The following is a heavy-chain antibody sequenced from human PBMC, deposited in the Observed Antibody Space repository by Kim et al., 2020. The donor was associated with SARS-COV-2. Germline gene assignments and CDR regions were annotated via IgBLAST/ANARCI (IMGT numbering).Heavy chain of an antibody. J-gene: IGHJ6*02. CDR2: IYYSGST. D-gene: IGHD2-2*01. CDR1: GGSVSSGSYY. Sequence: SETLSLTCTVSGGSVSSGSYYWSWIRQPPGKGLEWIGYIYYSGSTNYNPSLKSRVTISVDTSKNQFSLKLSSVTAADTAVYYCARDHRAIPMDVWGQGTT. CDR3: ARDHRAIPMDV. V-gene: IGHV4-61*01.